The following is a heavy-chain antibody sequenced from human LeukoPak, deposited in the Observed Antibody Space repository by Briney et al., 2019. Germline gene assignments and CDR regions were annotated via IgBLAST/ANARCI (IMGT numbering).Heavy chain of an antibody. Sequence: PGGSLRLSCAASGFTFSLYAMNWVRQAPGKGLEWVSYINSGGDDIHYAASVKGRFTISRDDARNTLYLQLSSLRAEDTAVYYCARDYKYAFDNWGQGTLVTVSS. J-gene: IGHJ4*02. V-gene: IGHV3-21*05. CDR1: GFTFSLYA. D-gene: IGHD5-24*01. CDR2: INSGGDDI. CDR3: ARDYKYAFDN.